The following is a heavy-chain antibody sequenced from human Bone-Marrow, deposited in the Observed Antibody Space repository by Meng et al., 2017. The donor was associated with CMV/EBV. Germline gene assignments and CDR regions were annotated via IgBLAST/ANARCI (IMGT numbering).Heavy chain of an antibody. CDR3: ARSDLTFTICGVVPN. D-gene: IGHD3-3*01. CDR2: VSADNGDT. CDR1: GDTFIRFA. Sequence: ASVKVFCKTSGDTFIRFAVTWMRQDPGQGLEWMGWVSADNGDTNYAQKFQGRVTMTTDTSTTTAFMELRSLTSVDTAGYYCARSDLTFTICGVVPNWGQGTPVTVSS. J-gene: IGHJ4*02. V-gene: IGHV1-18*01.